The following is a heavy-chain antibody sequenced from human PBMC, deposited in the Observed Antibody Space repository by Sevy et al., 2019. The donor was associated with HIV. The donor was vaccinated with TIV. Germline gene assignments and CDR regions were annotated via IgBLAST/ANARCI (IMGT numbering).Heavy chain of an antibody. Sequence: QLGASLRLSCAASGFAFYDYSMSWIRQAPGKGLEWVATLSFGCGKINYADSVKGRFTISRDNSKNSFYLQMDNLRVEDTALYYCAREGCTRPHDYWGQGTRVTVSS. D-gene: IGHD2-8*01. CDR3: AREGCTRPHDY. J-gene: IGHJ4*02. V-gene: IGHV3-23*01. CDR2: LSFGCGKI. CDR1: GFAFYDYS.